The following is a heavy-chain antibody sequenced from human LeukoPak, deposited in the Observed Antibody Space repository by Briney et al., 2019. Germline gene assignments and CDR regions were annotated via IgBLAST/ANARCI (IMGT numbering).Heavy chain of an antibody. CDR2: IRYDGSNK. D-gene: IGHD6-6*01. V-gene: IGHV3-30*02. Sequence: PGGSLRLSCAASGFTFSSYGMHWVRQAPGKGLEWVAFIRYDGSNKYYADSVKGRFTISRDNSKNALYLQMNSLRAEDTAVYYCAREAQEAARSNHFDYWGQGTLVTVSS. CDR1: GFTFSSYG. CDR3: AREAQEAARSNHFDY. J-gene: IGHJ4*02.